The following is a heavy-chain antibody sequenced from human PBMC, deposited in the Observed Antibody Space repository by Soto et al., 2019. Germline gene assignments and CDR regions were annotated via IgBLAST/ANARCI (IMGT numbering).Heavy chain of an antibody. CDR2: IYYSGST. CDR3: ARNVFGDPNSYYYYYGMDV. D-gene: IGHD4-17*01. Sequence: SETLSLTXTVSGGSISSSSYYWGWIRQPPGKGLEWIGSIYYSGSTYYNPSLKSRVTISVDTSKNQFSLKLSSVTAADTAVYYCARNVFGDPNSYYYYYGMDVWGQGTTVTVSS. CDR1: GGSISSSSYY. J-gene: IGHJ6*02. V-gene: IGHV4-39*01.